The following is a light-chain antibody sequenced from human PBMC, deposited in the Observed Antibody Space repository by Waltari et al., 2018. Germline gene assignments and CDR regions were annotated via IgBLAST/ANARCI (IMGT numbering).Light chain of an antibody. V-gene: IGKV3-15*01. CDR2: GAS. J-gene: IGKJ1*01. Sequence: EIVMTQSPAILSVSPGERATVSCRASQSVSNNLAWYQQKPGQAPRLLIYGASARATRVPARFSGSGSGTDFTLTISSLQSEDFAVYFCQHYNAWPRAFGQGTRVEIK. CDR3: QHYNAWPRA. CDR1: QSVSNN.